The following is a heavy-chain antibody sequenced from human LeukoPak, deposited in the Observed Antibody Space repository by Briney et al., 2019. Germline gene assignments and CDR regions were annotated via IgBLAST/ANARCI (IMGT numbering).Heavy chain of an antibody. D-gene: IGHD1-26*01. V-gene: IGHV4-59*01. CDR1: GGSISSYY. CDR2: IYYSGST. J-gene: IGHJ4*02. CDR3: ARVRSYGPVYYFDY. Sequence: SETLSLTCTVSGGSISSYYWSWIRQPPGKGLEWIGYIYYSGSTNYNPSLKSRVTISVDTSKNQFSLKLSSVTAADTAVYYCARVRSYGPVYYFDYWGQGTLVTVSS.